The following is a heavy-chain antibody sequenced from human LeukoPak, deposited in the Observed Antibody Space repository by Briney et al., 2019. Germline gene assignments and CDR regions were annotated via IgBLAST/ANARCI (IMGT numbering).Heavy chain of an antibody. CDR3: ARELLYSSSWGDYYYYGMDV. CDR1: GYTFTVYY. Sequence: ASVNVSCKASGYTFTVYYMHWVRQAPGQGLEWMGWINPNSGGTNYAQKSQGWVTMTRDTSISTAYMELSRLRSDDTAVYYCARELLYSSSWGDYYYYGMDVWGQGTTVTVSS. J-gene: IGHJ6*02. D-gene: IGHD6-13*01. CDR2: INPNSGGT. V-gene: IGHV1-2*04.